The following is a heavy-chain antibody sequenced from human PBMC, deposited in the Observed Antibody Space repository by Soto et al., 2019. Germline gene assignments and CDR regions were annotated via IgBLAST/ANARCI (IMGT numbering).Heavy chain of an antibody. CDR2: IWYDGSNK. D-gene: IGHD3-3*01. Sequence: GGSLRLSCAASGFTFSSYGMHWVRQAPGKGLEWVAVIWYDGSNKYYADSVKGRFTISRDNSKNTLYLQMNSLRAEDTAVYYCARGNRSTIFGVVTPHYYYYYGMDVWGQGTTVTVSS. J-gene: IGHJ6*02. CDR1: GFTFSSYG. V-gene: IGHV3-33*01. CDR3: ARGNRSTIFGVVTPHYYYYYGMDV.